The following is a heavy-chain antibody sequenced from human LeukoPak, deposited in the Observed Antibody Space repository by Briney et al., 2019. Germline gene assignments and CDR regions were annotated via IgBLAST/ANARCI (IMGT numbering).Heavy chain of an antibody. CDR2: IIPILGIA. V-gene: IGHV1-69*04. CDR1: GGTFSSYA. J-gene: IGHJ6*02. D-gene: IGHD6-19*01. Sequence: ASVKVSCKASGGTFSSYAISWVRQAPGQGLEWMGRIIPILGIANYAQKFQGRVTITADKSTSTAYMELSSLRSEDTAVYYCARVTAVAAARYYYYGTDVWGQGTTVTVSS. CDR3: ARVTAVAAARYYYYGTDV.